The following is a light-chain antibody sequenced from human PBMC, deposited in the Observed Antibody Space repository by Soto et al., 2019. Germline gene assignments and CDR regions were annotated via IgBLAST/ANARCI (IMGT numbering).Light chain of an antibody. J-gene: IGKJ2*01. Sequence: EIVLTQSPGTLSLSPGERATLSCRASQSVSSSYLAWFQQKPGQAPRLLIYGVSSRATGIPDRFSGSGSGTDFTLTISRLEPEDFAVYYCHQYGSSPRTFGQGTKLEIK. CDR3: HQYGSSPRT. V-gene: IGKV3-20*01. CDR2: GVS. CDR1: QSVSSSY.